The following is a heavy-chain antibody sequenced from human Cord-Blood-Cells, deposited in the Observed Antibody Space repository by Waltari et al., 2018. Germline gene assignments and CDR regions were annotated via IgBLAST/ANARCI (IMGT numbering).Heavy chain of an antibody. D-gene: IGHD2-21*02. J-gene: IGHJ4*01. CDR1: GFTFSSYA. Sequence: QVQLVESGGGVVQPGRSLRLSCAASGFTFSSYAMHWVRQAPGKGLEWVAVISYDGRNKYYADSVKGRFTISRDNSKNTLYLQMNSLRAEDTAVYYCARGLRVVTLDYWGHGTLVTVSS. V-gene: IGHV3-30*04. CDR2: ISYDGRNK. CDR3: ARGLRVVTLDY.